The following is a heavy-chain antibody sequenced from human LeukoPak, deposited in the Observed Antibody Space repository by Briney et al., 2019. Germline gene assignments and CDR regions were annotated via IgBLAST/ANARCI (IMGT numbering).Heavy chain of an antibody. D-gene: IGHD5-12*01. CDR3: ARDGYSGNDGL. Sequence: PSETLSLTCTVSGGSISSSSYYWGWIRQSPGKGLEWIGSMYYSGNTYYNPSLKSRVTISVDTSKSQFSLKLSSVTAADTAVYYCARDGYSGNDGLWGQGTLVTVSS. CDR2: MYYSGNT. CDR1: GGSISSSSYY. V-gene: IGHV4-39*07. J-gene: IGHJ4*02.